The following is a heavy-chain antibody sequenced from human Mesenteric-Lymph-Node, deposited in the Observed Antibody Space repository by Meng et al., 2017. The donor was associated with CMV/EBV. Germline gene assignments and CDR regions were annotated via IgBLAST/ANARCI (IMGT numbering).Heavy chain of an antibody. D-gene: IGHD6-6*01. Sequence: ASVKVSCKASGYTFTSYYMHWVRQAPGQGLEWMGIINPSGGSTSYAQKFQGRVTMTRDTSTSTVYMELSSLRSEDTTVYYCARKGSSSSSSGGFDYWGQGTLVTVSS. CDR1: GYTFTSYY. V-gene: IGHV1-46*01. CDR3: ARKGSSSSSSGGFDY. CDR2: INPSGGST. J-gene: IGHJ4*02.